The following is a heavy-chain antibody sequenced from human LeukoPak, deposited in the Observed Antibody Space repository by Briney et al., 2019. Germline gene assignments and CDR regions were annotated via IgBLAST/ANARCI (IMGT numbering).Heavy chain of an antibody. Sequence: PSETLSLTCAVSGYSISSDYYWAWIRQPPGKGLEWIGEINHSGSTNYNPSLKSRVTISVDTSKNQFSLKLSSVTAADTAVYYCARGSNPACVDYWGQGTLVTVSS. J-gene: IGHJ4*02. CDR3: ARGSNPACVDY. CDR2: INHSGST. CDR1: GYSISSDYY. D-gene: IGHD4-11*01. V-gene: IGHV4-38-2*01.